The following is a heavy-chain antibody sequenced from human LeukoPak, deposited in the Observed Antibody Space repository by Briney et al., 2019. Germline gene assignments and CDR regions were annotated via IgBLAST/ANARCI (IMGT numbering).Heavy chain of an antibody. J-gene: IGHJ3*02. Sequence: PGGSLRLSCAASGFTFNTYEMSWVRQAPGKGLEWVSSISSSSGYLYYADSVKGRSTISRDNAKNSLYLQMNNLRAEDTAVYYCARSPRYSGSYGDAFDMWAQGTMVTVSS. D-gene: IGHD1-26*01. V-gene: IGHV3-21*01. CDR2: ISSSSGYL. CDR3: ARSPRYSGSYGDAFDM. CDR1: GFTFNTYE.